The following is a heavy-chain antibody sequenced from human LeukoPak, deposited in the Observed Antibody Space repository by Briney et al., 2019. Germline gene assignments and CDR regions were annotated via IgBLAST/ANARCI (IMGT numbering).Heavy chain of an antibody. CDR1: GFTFSDYY. J-gene: IGHJ4*02. Sequence: GGSLRLSCAASGFTFSDYYMSWIRQAPGKGLEWGSYISSSGSTIYYADSVKGRFTISRDNAKNSLYLQMNSLRAEDTAVYYCARARTCSSTSCYFNYWGQGTLVTVSS. CDR3: ARARTCSSTSCYFNY. CDR2: ISSSGSTI. V-gene: IGHV3-11*01. D-gene: IGHD2-2*01.